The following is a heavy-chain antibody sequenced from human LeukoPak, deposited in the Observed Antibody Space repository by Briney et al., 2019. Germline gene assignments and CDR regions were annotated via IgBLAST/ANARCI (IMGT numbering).Heavy chain of an antibody. Sequence: GASVKVSCKASGGTFSSYAISWVRQAPGQGLEWMVGIIPIFGTANYAQKFQGRVTITTDESTSTAYMELSSLRSEDTAVYYCARESYDSSGYWYFQHWGQGTLVTVAS. V-gene: IGHV1-69*05. CDR1: GGTFSSYA. J-gene: IGHJ1*01. D-gene: IGHD3-22*01. CDR2: IIPIFGTA. CDR3: ARESYDSSGYWYFQH.